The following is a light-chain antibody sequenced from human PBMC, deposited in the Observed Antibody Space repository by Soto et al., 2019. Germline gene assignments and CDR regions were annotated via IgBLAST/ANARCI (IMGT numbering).Light chain of an antibody. CDR2: GAS. Sequence: EIVLTQSPGTLSLSPGERATLSCRASQSVSSSYLAWYQQKPGQAPSLLIYGASSRATGIPDRLSGSGSGTDFTLTISRLEPEDFAVYYCQQYGSSPGTFGQGTKLEIK. V-gene: IGKV3-20*01. J-gene: IGKJ2*01. CDR3: QQYGSSPGT. CDR1: QSVSSSY.